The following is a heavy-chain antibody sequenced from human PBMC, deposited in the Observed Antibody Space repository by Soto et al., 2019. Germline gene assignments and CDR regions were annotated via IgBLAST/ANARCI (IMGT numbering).Heavy chain of an antibody. CDR3: ARAYYDSSGYSLDP. CDR1: GGSISSSSYY. J-gene: IGHJ5*02. CDR2: IYYSDST. V-gene: IGHV4-61*05. Sequence: SETLSLTCTVSGGSISSSSYYWGWIRQPPGKGLEWIGYIYYSDSTNYNPSLKSRVIISDDTSKNQFFLRLSSVTAADTAVYYCARAYYDSSGYSLDPWGQGILVTVSS. D-gene: IGHD3-22*01.